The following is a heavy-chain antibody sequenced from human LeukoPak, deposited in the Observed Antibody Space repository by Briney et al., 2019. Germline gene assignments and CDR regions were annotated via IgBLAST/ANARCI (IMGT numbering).Heavy chain of an antibody. CDR3: ASDTIDYDILTGFYDLDV. D-gene: IGHD3-9*01. J-gene: IGHJ6*04. CDR2: IIPIFGTA. V-gene: IGHV1-69*06. Sequence: GASVKVSCKASGDTFSSYAISWVRQAPGQGLEWMGGIIPIFGTANYAQKFQGRVTITADKSTSTAYMELSSLRSEDTAVYYCASDTIDYDILTGFYDLDVWGKGTTVTVSS. CDR1: GDTFSSYA.